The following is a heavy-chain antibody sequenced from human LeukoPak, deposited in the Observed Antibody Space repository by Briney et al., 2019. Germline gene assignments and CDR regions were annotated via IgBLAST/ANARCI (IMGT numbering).Heavy chain of an antibody. D-gene: IGHD3-22*01. CDR3: ARADYYDSSGKLPDI. V-gene: IGHV1-2*06. CDR1: GYTFTGYY. CDR2: INPNSGGT. Sequence: ASVTVSCKASGYTFTGYYMHWVRQAPGQGLEWMGRINPNSGGTNYAQKFQGRVTMTRGTSISTAYMELSRLRSDDTAVYYCARADYYDSSGKLPDIWGQGTMVTVSS. J-gene: IGHJ3*02.